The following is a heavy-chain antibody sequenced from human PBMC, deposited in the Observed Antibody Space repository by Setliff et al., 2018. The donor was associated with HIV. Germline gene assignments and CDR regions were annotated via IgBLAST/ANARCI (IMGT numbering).Heavy chain of an antibody. D-gene: IGHD3-3*01. V-gene: IGHV4-4*02. Sequence: SETLSLTCAVSGASISSGNWWSWVRQSPGKGLEWIGEIFHTGSTNYNPSLKSRVTISVDTSKNHFSLNVSPLTAADTAVYYCARAPGEAYNFWSDYKVAGAFDIWGQGTMVTVSS. CDR1: GASISSGNW. J-gene: IGHJ3*02. CDR3: ARAPGEAYNFWSDYKVAGAFDI. CDR2: IFHTGST.